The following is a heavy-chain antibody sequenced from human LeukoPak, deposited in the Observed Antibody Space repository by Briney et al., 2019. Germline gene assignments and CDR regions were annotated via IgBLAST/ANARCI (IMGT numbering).Heavy chain of an antibody. D-gene: IGHD4-17*01. CDR1: GYTFSSYA. J-gene: IGHJ4*02. Sequence: GGSLRLSCAASGYTFSSYAMSWVRQAPGKGLEWVSAISGSGGSTYYADSVKGRFTISRDNAKSSLYLQMNSLRAEDTAVYYCARDPKTTVTTYPHYWGQGTLVTVSS. CDR3: ARDPKTTVTTYPHY. CDR2: ISGSGGST. V-gene: IGHV3-23*01.